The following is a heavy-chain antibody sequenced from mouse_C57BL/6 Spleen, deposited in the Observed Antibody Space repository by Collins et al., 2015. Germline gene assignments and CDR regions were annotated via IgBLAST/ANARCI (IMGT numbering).Heavy chain of an antibody. CDR2: IYPGDGDT. CDR3: ARSRGNWWYFDV. V-gene: IGHV1-82*01. CDR1: GYAFSSSW. J-gene: IGHJ1*03. D-gene: IGHD2-1*01. Sequence: QVQLQQSGPELVKPGASVKISCKASGYAFSSSWMNWVKQRPGKGLEWIGRIYPGDGDTNYNGKFKGKATLTADKSSSTAYMQLSSLTSEDSAVYFCARSRGNWWYFDVWGTGTTVTVSS.